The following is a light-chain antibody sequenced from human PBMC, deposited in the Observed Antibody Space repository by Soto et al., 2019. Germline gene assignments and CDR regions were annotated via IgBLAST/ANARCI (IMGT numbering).Light chain of an antibody. J-gene: IGKJ2*01. Sequence: EIVLTQSPGTLSLSPGERATLSCRASLSVSSTYLAWYQQKPGQAPRLLIYGASSRATGIPDRFSGSGSGTDFTLTISRLEPEDFAVYYCQRYDISPFPFGQGTKLEIK. CDR2: GAS. V-gene: IGKV3-20*01. CDR3: QRYDISPFP. CDR1: LSVSSTY.